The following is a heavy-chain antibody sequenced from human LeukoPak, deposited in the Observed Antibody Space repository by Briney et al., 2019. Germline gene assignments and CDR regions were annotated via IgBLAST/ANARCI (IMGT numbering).Heavy chain of an antibody. CDR2: ISAYNGNT. CDR1: GYTFTSYG. Sequence: ASVKAYCNVSGYTFTSYGISWVRQAPGQGLEWMGWISAYNGNTNYAQKIQGRVTMNKDQSTSTAYMELRSLRSDVTAVYYCARGLYYDILAVYSLNTGFDYWGQGTLVTVSS. J-gene: IGHJ4*02. V-gene: IGHV1-18*01. D-gene: IGHD3-9*01. CDR3: ARGLYYDILAVYSLNTGFDY.